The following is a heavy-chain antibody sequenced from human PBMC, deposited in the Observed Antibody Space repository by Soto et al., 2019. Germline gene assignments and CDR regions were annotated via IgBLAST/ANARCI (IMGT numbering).Heavy chain of an antibody. D-gene: IGHD3-3*01. Sequence: QVQLVQSGAEVKKPGASVKVSCKASGYTFTSYGISWVRQAPGQGLEWMGWISAYNGNTNYAQKLQGRVTMTTDTSTSTAYMERRSLRSDDTAVDYCARRGPRVTIFGVVTYYYGMDVWGQGTTVTVSS. CDR1: GYTFTSYG. J-gene: IGHJ6*02. CDR3: ARRGPRVTIFGVVTYYYGMDV. CDR2: ISAYNGNT. V-gene: IGHV1-18*01.